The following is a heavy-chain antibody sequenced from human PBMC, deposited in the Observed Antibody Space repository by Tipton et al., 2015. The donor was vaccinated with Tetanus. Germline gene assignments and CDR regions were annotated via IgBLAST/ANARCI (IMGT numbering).Heavy chain of an antibody. D-gene: IGHD6-19*01. Sequence: LRLSCSVSGGSISSGGYFWNWIRQHPGKGPEWIGYIYYSGDTFYNPSLKSRLTISVDTSKNQFSLKLTSVTAADTAVYYCARPVKQWLVPVDSWGQGTLVTVSS. CDR1: GGSISSGGYF. CDR2: IYYSGDT. CDR3: ARPVKQWLVPVDS. J-gene: IGHJ4*02. V-gene: IGHV4-31*02.